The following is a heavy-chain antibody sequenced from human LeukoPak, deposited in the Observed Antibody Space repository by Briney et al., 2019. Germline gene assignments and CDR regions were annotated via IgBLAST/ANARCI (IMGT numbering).Heavy chain of an antibody. CDR3: ARATSYSDTSVYVGFVWHSDL. Sequence: KPSETLSLTCTVSGGSISSYYWSWIRQPPGKGLEWIGYIYYSGSTTYNPSLKSRFTVSVDTSRNQFSLKLSSVTAADTAVYYCARATSYSDTSVYVGFVWHSDLWGRGTLVTVSS. CDR1: GGSISSYY. D-gene: IGHD3-22*01. CDR2: IYYSGST. J-gene: IGHJ2*01. V-gene: IGHV4-59*01.